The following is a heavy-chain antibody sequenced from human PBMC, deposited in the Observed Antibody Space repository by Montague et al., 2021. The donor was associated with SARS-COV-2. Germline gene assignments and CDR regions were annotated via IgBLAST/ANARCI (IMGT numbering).Heavy chain of an antibody. CDR1: GGSISSYS. CDR2: MYFSGST. J-gene: IGHJ4*02. Sequence: SETLSLTCTVSGGSISSYSWSWIRQPPGPGLEWIGYMYFSGSTNYNPSLKSRVTLSVDTSKNQFSLKLSSVTAADTAVYYCARDFDYWGQGTLVTVSS. CDR3: ARDFDY. V-gene: IGHV4-59*13.